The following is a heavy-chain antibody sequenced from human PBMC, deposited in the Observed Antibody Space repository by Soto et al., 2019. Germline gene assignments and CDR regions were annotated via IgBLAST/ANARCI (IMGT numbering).Heavy chain of an antibody. Sequence: GASVKVSCKASGYTFTSYAMHWVRQAPGQRLEWMGWINAGNGNTKYSQKFQGRVTITRDTSASTAYMELSSLRSEDTAVYYCAREESKQLSNDYWGQGTLVTVSS. V-gene: IGHV1-3*01. CDR1: GYTFTSYA. CDR2: INAGNGNT. CDR3: AREESKQLSNDY. J-gene: IGHJ4*02. D-gene: IGHD6-13*01.